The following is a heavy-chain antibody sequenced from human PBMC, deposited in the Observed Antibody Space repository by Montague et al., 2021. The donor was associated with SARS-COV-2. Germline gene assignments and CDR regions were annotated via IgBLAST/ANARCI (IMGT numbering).Heavy chain of an antibody. CDR2: CYYRSERYN. J-gene: IGHJ6*02. D-gene: IGHD6-19*01. V-gene: IGHV6-1*01. CDR1: GDSVAVEEAA. CDR3: ARGADRYYFYGMDV. Sequence: CAISGDSVAVEEAACSSEEHTPAIEFRQQVVCYYRSERYNEYAVSVNSRITINPDTSKNQFSLQVNSVTPEDTAVYYCARGADRYYFYGMDVWGQGTTVTVSS.